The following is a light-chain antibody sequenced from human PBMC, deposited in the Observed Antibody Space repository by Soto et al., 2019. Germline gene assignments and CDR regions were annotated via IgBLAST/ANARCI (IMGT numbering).Light chain of an antibody. CDR2: GDN. V-gene: IGLV1-40*01. CDR1: SSNIGAGYD. J-gene: IGLJ3*02. Sequence: QSVLTQPPSVSGAPVQRVTISCTGSSSNIGAGYDVHWYQQLPGTAPKLLIYGDNNRPSGVPDRFSGSKSGTSASLAITGLQAEDEAEYYCQSYDSSLRAWVFGGGTKLTVL. CDR3: QSYDSSLRAWV.